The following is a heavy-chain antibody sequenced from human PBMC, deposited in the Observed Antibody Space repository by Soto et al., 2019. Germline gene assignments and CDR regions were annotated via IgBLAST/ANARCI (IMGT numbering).Heavy chain of an antibody. CDR2: IIPIFGTA. CDR3: ARDNRYSGYDYFPAPLDY. CDR1: GGTFSSYA. D-gene: IGHD5-12*01. J-gene: IGHJ4*02. Sequence: GASVKVSCKASGGTFSSYAISWVRQAPGQGLEWMGGIIPIFGTANYAQKFQGRVTITADESTSTAYMELSSLRSEDTAVYYCARDNRYSGYDYFPAPLDYWGQGTLVTAPQ. V-gene: IGHV1-69*13.